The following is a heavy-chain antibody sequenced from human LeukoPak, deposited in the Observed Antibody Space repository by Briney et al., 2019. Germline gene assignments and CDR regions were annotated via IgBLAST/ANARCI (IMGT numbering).Heavy chain of an antibody. V-gene: IGHV3-21*01. CDR3: ARKPGGVYGSGSYSVDY. J-gene: IGHJ4*02. D-gene: IGHD3-10*01. Sequence: GGSLRLSCAASGFTFSSYSMNWVRQAPGKGLEWVSSISSSSSYIYYADSEKGRFTISRDNAKNSLYLQMNSLRAEDTAVYYCARKPGGVYGSGSYSVDYWGQGTLVTVSS. CDR1: GFTFSSYS. CDR2: ISSSSSYI.